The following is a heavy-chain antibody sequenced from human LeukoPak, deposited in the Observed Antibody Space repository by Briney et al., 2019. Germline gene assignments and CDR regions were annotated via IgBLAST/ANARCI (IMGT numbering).Heavy chain of an antibody. Sequence: SQTLSLTCAVSGGSISSGGYSWSWIRQPPGKGLEWIGYIYHSGSTYYNPPLKSRVTISVDRSKNQFSLKLSSVTAADTAVYYCAGHHPRNTVDFWGQGTLVTVSS. J-gene: IGHJ4*02. CDR1: GGSISSGGYS. CDR3: AGHHPRNTVDF. D-gene: IGHD2/OR15-2a*01. V-gene: IGHV4-30-2*01. CDR2: IYHSGST.